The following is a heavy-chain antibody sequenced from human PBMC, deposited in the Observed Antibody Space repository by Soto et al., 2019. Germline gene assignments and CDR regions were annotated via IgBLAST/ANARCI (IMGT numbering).Heavy chain of an antibody. CDR3: ARAGPKVWSGYYYFAY. Sequence: AASLKGSWKAAGCAYSSYTISWARQASGQGLEWMGRIIPILGIANYAQKFQGRVTITADKSTSTAYMELSRLRTEDKAVYFCARAGPKVWSGYYYFAYWGQGTLVTVSP. D-gene: IGHD3-3*01. CDR1: GCAYSSYT. CDR2: IIPILGIA. J-gene: IGHJ4*02. V-gene: IGHV1-69*02.